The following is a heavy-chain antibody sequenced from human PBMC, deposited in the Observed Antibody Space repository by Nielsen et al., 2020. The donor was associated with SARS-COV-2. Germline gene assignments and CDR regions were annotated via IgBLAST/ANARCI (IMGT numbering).Heavy chain of an antibody. CDR2: VNPNSGAT. D-gene: IGHD3-10*01. CDR1: GYTFTGHY. J-gene: IGHJ5*02. V-gene: IGHV1-2*06. CDR3: ARVRSSSGIWFDP. Sequence: GGSLRLSCAASGYTFTGHYMHWMRQAPGQGPEWLGRVNPNSGATNYAQKFQGRVTLTRDASINTTYMELTRLTSDDTAVYYCARVRSSSGIWFDPWGQGTLVVVSS.